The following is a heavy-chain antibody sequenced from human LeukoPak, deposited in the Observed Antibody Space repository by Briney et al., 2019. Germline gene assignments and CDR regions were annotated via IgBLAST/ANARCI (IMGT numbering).Heavy chain of an antibody. D-gene: IGHD4-23*01. CDR1: GYTFTDYY. V-gene: IGHV1-2*02. CDR2: INPNTGDT. Sequence: ASVKVSCKASGYTFTDYYMHWVRQAPGQGLEWMGWINPNTGDTNSAQRFQGRVTMARDTSISTAYMELSSLTSDDTAVYYCARGRGLDYGGTERGDYWGQGTLVTVSS. CDR3: ARGRGLDYGGTERGDY. J-gene: IGHJ4*02.